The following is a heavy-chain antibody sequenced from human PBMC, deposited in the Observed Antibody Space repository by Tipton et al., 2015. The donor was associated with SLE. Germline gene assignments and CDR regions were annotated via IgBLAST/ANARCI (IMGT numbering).Heavy chain of an antibody. D-gene: IGHD6-25*01. Sequence: TLSLTCAVYGGSFSGYYWSWIRQPPGKGLEWIGYIYTSGSTNYNPSLKSRVTISVDTSKNQFSLKLSSVTAADTAVYYCARSRRKYSSDGFDPWGQGTLVTVSS. CDR2: IYTSGST. CDR3: ARSRRKYSSDGFDP. J-gene: IGHJ5*02. CDR1: GGSFSGYY. V-gene: IGHV4-4*09.